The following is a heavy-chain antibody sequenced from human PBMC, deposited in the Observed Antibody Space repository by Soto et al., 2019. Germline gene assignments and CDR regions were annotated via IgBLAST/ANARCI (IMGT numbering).Heavy chain of an antibody. CDR1: GFTFSNYA. J-gene: IGHJ4*02. CDR2: ISGSGGST. Sequence: GGSLRLSCAASGFTFSNYAMSWVRQTPGKELEWFSAISGSGGSTYYADSVKGRFTISRDTSKNTLYLQMNSLTVDDTAVYYCAKGSSTARPYYFDYWGQGALVTSPQ. D-gene: IGHD2-2*01. CDR3: AKGSSTARPYYFDY. V-gene: IGHV3-23*01.